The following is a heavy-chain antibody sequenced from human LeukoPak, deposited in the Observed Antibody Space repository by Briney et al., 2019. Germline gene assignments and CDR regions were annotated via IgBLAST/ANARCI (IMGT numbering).Heavy chain of an antibody. D-gene: IGHD4-23*01. Sequence: GGSLRLSCAASGFTFSSYEMNWVRQAPGKGLEWVSYISSSGYTIYYADSVKGRFTISRDNTKNSLYLQMNSLRAEDTAVYYCARDGHDYVGYFFDYWGQGTLVTVSS. J-gene: IGHJ4*02. CDR3: ARDGHDYVGYFFDY. V-gene: IGHV3-48*03. CDR2: ISSSGYTI. CDR1: GFTFSSYE.